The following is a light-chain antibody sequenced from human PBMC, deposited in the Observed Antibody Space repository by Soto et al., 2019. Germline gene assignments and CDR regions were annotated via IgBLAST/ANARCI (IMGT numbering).Light chain of an antibody. CDR2: EGN. CDR3: CSFAGSSTFV. Sequence: QSALTQPASVSGSPGQSITISCTGTSSDVGSYHLVSWYQQHPGKAPKVMIYEGNKRPSGVPNRFSGSKSGNTASLTISGLQAEDEAEYYCCSFAGSSTFVFGTGTQLTVL. CDR1: SSDVGSYHL. V-gene: IGLV2-23*01. J-gene: IGLJ7*01.